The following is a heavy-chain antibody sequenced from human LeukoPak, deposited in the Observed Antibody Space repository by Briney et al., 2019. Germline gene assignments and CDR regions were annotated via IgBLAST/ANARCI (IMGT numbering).Heavy chain of an antibody. CDR3: ARDNQDSSGWSNAFDI. CDR2: IYYSGTT. J-gene: IGHJ3*02. CDR1: GGSISSGGYY. D-gene: IGHD6-19*01. Sequence: SPSQTLSLTCTVSGGSISSGGYYWSWIRQHPGKGLEWIGYIYYSGTTYYNPSLKSRVIISVATSKNQFSLKLSSMTAADTAVYYCARDNQDSSGWSNAFDIWGQGTMVTVSS. V-gene: IGHV4-31*03.